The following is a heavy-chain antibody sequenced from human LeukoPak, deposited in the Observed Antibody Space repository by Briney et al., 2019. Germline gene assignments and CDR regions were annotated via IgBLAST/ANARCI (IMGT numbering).Heavy chain of an antibody. D-gene: IGHD3-3*01. V-gene: IGHV4-61*01. J-gene: IGHJ5*02. Sequence: SETLSLTCTVSGGSVSSGSYYWSWIRQPPGKGLEWIGYIYYSGSTNYNPSLKSRVTISVDTSKNQFSLKLSSVTAADTAVYYCARTFTIFGVVTQIDPWSQGTLVTVSS. CDR1: GGSVSSGSYY. CDR2: IYYSGST. CDR3: ARTFTIFGVVTQIDP.